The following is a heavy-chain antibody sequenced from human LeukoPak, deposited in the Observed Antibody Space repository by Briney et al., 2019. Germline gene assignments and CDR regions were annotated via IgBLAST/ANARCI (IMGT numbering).Heavy chain of an antibody. CDR1: GYAFTNFG. D-gene: IGHD6-19*01. CDR3: ARDGEQWLGGIYYYGMDV. CDR2: INTHDGRT. Sequence: SVKVSCKASGYAFTNFGISWVRQAPGQGLEWMGWINTHDGRTDYVHKFQDRVTMTTDTSTSTAYMELRGLRSEDTAVYYCARDGEQWLGGIYYYGMDVWGQGTTVTVSS. V-gene: IGHV1-18*01. J-gene: IGHJ6*02.